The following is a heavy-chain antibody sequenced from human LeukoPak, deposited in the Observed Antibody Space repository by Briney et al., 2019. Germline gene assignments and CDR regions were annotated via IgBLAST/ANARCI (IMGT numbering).Heavy chain of an antibody. CDR2: IYYSGST. V-gene: IGHV4-59*01. CDR3: ARGDWNPPGYFDY. CDR1: GGSISSYY. Sequence: PSETLSLTCTGSGGSISSYYWSWIRQPPGKGLEWIGYIYYSGSTNYNPSLKSRVTISVDTSKNQFSLKLSSVTAADTAVYYCARGDWNPPGYFDYWGQGTLVTVSS. J-gene: IGHJ4*02. D-gene: IGHD1-1*01.